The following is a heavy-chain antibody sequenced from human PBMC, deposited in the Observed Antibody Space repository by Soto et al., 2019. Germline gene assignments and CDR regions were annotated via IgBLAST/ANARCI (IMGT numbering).Heavy chain of an antibody. Sequence: GGSLRLSCAASEFTVSTNYMTWVRQAPGKGLEWVSLLYSGGSTYYADSVKGRFTISRDSSKNTLYLQMNSPRAEDTAVYYCARSGQTGEHYWYFDLWGRGTLVTVSS. CDR2: LYSGGST. CDR1: EFTVSTNY. D-gene: IGHD7-27*01. CDR3: ARSGQTGEHYWYFDL. V-gene: IGHV3-53*01. J-gene: IGHJ2*01.